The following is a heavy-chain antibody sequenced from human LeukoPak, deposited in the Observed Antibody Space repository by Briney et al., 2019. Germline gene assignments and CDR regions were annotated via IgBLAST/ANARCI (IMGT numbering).Heavy chain of an antibody. CDR1: GYSFTSYW. D-gene: IGHD5-12*01. CDR2: IYPGDSDT. CDR3: ARRLEGLATFDY. V-gene: IGHV5-51*01. Sequence: GESRKISCEGSGYSFTSYWIAWVRQMPGKGLEWMGIIYPGDSDTRYSPSFQGQVTISADKSISTAYLQWSSLKASDTAIYYCARRLEGLATFDYWGQGTLVTVAS. J-gene: IGHJ4*02.